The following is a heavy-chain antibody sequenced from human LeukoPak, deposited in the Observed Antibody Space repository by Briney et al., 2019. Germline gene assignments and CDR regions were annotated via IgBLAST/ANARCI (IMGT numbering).Heavy chain of an antibody. V-gene: IGHV3-21*01. CDR1: GFSFSSYN. D-gene: IGHD6-19*01. J-gene: IGHJ4*02. CDR2: ITSSSTYT. Sequence: PGGSLRLSCAASGFSFSSYNMNWVRLTPGKGLEWVSSITSSSTYTFYADSVKGRFTISRDNAKNSLDLEMNGLRAEDTAVYYCARSGLVAVAGFSDYWGQGTLVTVSS. CDR3: ARSGLVAVAGFSDY.